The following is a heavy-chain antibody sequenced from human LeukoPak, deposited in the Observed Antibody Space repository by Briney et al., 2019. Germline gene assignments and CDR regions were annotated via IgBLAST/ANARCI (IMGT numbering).Heavy chain of an antibody. CDR1: GGSISSYY. CDR3: ARTGYSSSWYLPAVDYYYYYYMDV. D-gene: IGHD6-13*01. J-gene: IGHJ6*03. Sequence: SETLSLTCTVSGGSISSYYWSWIRQPAGKGLEWIGRIYTSGSTNYNPSLKSRVTMSVDTSKNQFSLKLSSVTAADTAVYYCARTGYSSSWYLPAVDYYYYYYMDVWGKGTTVTVSS. V-gene: IGHV4-4*07. CDR2: IYTSGST.